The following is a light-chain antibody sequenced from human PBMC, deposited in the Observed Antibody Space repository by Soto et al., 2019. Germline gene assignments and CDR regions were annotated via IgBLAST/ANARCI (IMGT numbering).Light chain of an antibody. CDR3: QQRSNWPIFT. J-gene: IGKJ3*01. CDR2: GAS. V-gene: IGKV3-11*01. Sequence: EIVVTQSPGTLSLSPGERATLSCRASQSVSRLAWYQQKPGQAPRLLISGASSRATGIPDRFSGSGSGTDFTLTISSLEPEDFAVYYCQQRSNWPIFTFGPGTKVDIK. CDR1: QSVSR.